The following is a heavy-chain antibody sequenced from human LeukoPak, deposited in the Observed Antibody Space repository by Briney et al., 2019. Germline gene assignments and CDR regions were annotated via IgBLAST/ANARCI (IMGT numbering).Heavy chain of an antibody. Sequence: ASVKVSCKASGYTFNKHGITWVRQAPGQGLEWMGWISAYNGDTKYGQKFRGRVTLLTDTSASTAYMELRSLRSDDTAVYYCARDPSNTSGWSPYFDYWGQGALVTVSS. CDR3: ARDPSNTSGWSPYFDY. CDR2: ISAYNGDT. CDR1: GYTFNKHG. D-gene: IGHD6-19*01. V-gene: IGHV1-18*04. J-gene: IGHJ4*02.